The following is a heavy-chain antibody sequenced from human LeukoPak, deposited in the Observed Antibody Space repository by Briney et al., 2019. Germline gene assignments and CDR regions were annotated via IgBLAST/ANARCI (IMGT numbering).Heavy chain of an antibody. V-gene: IGHV3-74*01. CDR1: GLTFSRYW. Sequence: GGSLRLFCAASGLTFSRYWMHWVSQAPGKGLVRVSRINSDGSSTSYADSVKGRFTISRDNAKNTMYLQMNSLRAEDTAVYYCAGESGYSSSSDFDYWGRGTLVTVSS. D-gene: IGHD6-13*01. CDR3: AGESGYSSSSDFDY. CDR2: INSDGSST. J-gene: IGHJ4*02.